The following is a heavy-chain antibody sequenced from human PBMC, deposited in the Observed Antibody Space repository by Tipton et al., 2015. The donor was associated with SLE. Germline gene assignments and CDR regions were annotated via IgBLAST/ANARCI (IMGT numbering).Heavy chain of an antibody. CDR2: IYYSGST. D-gene: IGHD3-3*01. Sequence: TLSLTCTVSGGSISSHYWSWIRQAPGKGLEWIGYIYYSGSTNYNPSLKSRVTISVDTSKNQFSLKLSSVTAADTAVYYCARSPIFGVVTHFDYWGQGTLVTVSS. J-gene: IGHJ4*02. V-gene: IGHV4-59*11. CDR1: GGSISSHY. CDR3: ARSPIFGVVTHFDY.